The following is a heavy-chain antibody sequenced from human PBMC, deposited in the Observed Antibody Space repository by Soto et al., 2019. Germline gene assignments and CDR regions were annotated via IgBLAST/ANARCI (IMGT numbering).Heavy chain of an antibody. CDR3: ARADSSGWDFDY. V-gene: IGHV6-1*01. D-gene: IGHD6-19*01. J-gene: IGHJ4*02. CDR1: GESVSTNSAT. CDR2: TYYRSKWYN. Sequence: PSQTLSLTCAISGESVSTNSATWDWIRQSPSRGLEWLGRTYYRSKWYNDYAVSVKSRITINPDTSKNRFSLQLNSVTPEDTAVYYFARADSSGWDFDYWGQGTLVIVSS.